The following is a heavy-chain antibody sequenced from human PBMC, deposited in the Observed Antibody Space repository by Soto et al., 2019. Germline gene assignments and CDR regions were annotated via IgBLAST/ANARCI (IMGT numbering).Heavy chain of an antibody. CDR1: GGSIRVQSYY. V-gene: IGHV4-39*01. J-gene: IGHJ5*02. D-gene: IGHD1-20*01. Sequence: SETLSLTCTVSGGSIRVQSYYWTWIRQTPGKGLEWVGSSYYSGTSYFNPALKGRVTISVDASTNQFSLRLTSVTAADTAVYYCTRRYNWNDYYFDPWGQGTTVTVSS. CDR3: TRRYNWNDYYFDP. CDR2: SYYSGTS.